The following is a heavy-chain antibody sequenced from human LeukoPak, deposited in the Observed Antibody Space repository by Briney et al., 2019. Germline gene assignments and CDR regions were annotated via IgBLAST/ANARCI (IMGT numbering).Heavy chain of an antibody. V-gene: IGHV4-38-2*02. CDR1: GYSISTLSN. Sequence: SETLSLTRTVSGYSISTLSNWGWIRQSPGKGLEWVASIYHGGSTYYNPSLKSRVTISMDTSKNQISLKLSSVTAADTAVYYCARGWARKVRGVITSRHFDYWGQGTLVTVSS. J-gene: IGHJ4*02. CDR2: IYHGGST. D-gene: IGHD3-10*01. CDR3: ARGWARKVRGVITSRHFDY.